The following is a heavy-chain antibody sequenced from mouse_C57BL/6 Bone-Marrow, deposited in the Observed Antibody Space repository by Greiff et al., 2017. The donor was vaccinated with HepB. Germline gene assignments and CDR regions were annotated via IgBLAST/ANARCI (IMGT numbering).Heavy chain of an antibody. D-gene: IGHD1-1*01. CDR3: AFDYGSSYGAMDY. J-gene: IGHJ4*01. CDR1: GFNIKNTY. CDR2: IDPANGNT. V-gene: IGHV14-3*01. Sequence: VQLQQSVAELVRPGASVKLSCTASGFNIKNTYMHWVKQRPEQGLEWIGRIDPANGNTKYDPKFQGKATITADTSSNTAYLQLSSLTSEDTDIYYCAFDYGSSYGAMDYWGQGTSVTVSS.